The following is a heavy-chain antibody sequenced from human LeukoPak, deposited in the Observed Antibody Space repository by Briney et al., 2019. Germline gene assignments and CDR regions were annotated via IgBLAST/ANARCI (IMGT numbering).Heavy chain of an antibody. CDR3: ARAPRDSNGYSDAFDF. D-gene: IGHD3-22*01. Sequence: SETLSLTCTVSGDSVSNHFWSWIRQSPGKGLEWIGYINYSGSTNYKPSLKTRVTISADTSKNQFSLKVTSVTAADTAVYYCARAPRDSNGYSDAFDFWGQGTIVTVSA. CDR1: GDSVSNHF. CDR2: INYSGST. V-gene: IGHV4-59*02. J-gene: IGHJ3*01.